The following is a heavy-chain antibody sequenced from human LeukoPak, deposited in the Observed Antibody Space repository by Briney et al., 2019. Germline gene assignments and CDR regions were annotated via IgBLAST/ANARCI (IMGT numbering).Heavy chain of an antibody. CDR3: ARVGYYDSSGYLEIDY. CDR1: GGTFSSYA. D-gene: IGHD3-22*01. CDR2: IIPIFGTA. V-gene: IGHV1-69*01. Sequence: SVKVSCKASGGTFSSYAISWVRQAPGQGLEWMGGIIPIFGTANYAQKFHGRVTITADESTSTAYMELSSLRSEDTAVYYCARVGYYDSSGYLEIDYWGQGTLVTVSS. J-gene: IGHJ4*02.